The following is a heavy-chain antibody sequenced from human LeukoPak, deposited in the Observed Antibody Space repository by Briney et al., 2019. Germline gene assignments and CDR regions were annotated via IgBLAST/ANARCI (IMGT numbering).Heavy chain of an antibody. CDR2: ISAYNGNT. J-gene: IGHJ4*02. Sequence: ASVKVSCKASGYNLTSYDISWVRQAPGQGLEWMGWISAYNGNTDYAQSVQGRVTMTTDTATSTVYMELRSLRTDDTAVYYCARDYCSSTSCLFDYWGQGTLVTVSS. V-gene: IGHV1-18*01. CDR3: ARDYCSSTSCLFDY. CDR1: GYNLTSYD. D-gene: IGHD2-2*01.